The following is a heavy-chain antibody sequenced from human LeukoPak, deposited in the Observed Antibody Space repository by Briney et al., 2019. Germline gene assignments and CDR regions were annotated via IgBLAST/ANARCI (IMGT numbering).Heavy chain of an antibody. CDR2: IYYSGST. CDR3: ARASYGEYWFDP. V-gene: IGHV4-30-4*08. Sequence: SQCLSLACPVSAGSISSGDDGWGWLRQPAGKGLEWIGYIYYSGSTYYNPSPESRVTITVETSKNQHTLKLSSVPAADTAGYYCARASYGEYWFDPGGERTRVTV. D-gene: IGHD4-17*01. J-gene: IGHJ5*02. CDR1: AGSISSGDDG.